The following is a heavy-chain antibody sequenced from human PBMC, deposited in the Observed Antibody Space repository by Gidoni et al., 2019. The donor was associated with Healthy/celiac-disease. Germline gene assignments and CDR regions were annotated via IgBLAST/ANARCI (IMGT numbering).Heavy chain of an antibody. Sequence: QLQLQESGPGLVKPSETLSLTCTVSGGSTSSSSYYWGWIRQPPGKGLEWIGSIYYSGSTYYNPSLKSRVTISVDTSKNQFSLKLSSVTAADTAVYYCARQRAFWVPQDYWGQGTLVTVSS. V-gene: IGHV4-39*01. CDR2: IYYSGST. D-gene: IGHD7-27*01. CDR1: GGSTSSSSYY. CDR3: ARQRAFWVPQDY. J-gene: IGHJ4*02.